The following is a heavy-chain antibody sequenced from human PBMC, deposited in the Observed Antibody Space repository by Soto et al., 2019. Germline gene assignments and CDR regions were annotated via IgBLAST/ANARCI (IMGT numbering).Heavy chain of an antibody. V-gene: IGHV4-30-2*01. CDR2: VTHSGTA. Sequence: PSETLSFTXAVSGGSIDSGAFSLSWIRQPPGKGLEWIGYVTHSGTAYSIPSLNGRLTLSVDSSQTQFSLKLTSVTAADSAFYYCARIHWAQSSLDYWGRGILVTVSS. D-gene: IGHD6-19*01. CDR3: ARIHWAQSSLDY. CDR1: GGSIDSGAFS. J-gene: IGHJ4*02.